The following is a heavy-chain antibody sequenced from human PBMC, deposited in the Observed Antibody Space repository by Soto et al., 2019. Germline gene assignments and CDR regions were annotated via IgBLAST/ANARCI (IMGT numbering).Heavy chain of an antibody. CDR3: ARDSRGPRAFDI. D-gene: IGHD2-2*01. Sequence: GGSLRLSCAASGFTLSSYWMHWVRQAPGKGLVWVSHINSDGSTTRYADSVKGRFTISSDNAKNTLYLQMSSLRAEDTAVYYCARDSRGPRAFDIWGQGTMVTVSS. J-gene: IGHJ3*02. CDR2: INSDGSTT. CDR1: GFTLSSYW. V-gene: IGHV3-74*01.